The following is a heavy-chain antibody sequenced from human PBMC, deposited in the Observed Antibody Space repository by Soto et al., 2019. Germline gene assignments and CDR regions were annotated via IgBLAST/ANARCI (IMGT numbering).Heavy chain of an antibody. CDR2: IYYSGST. D-gene: IGHD3-22*01. V-gene: IGHV4-31*01. CDR3: ARETRDYYYDSSGHYYYYGMDV. CDR1: GGSISSGGYY. J-gene: IGHJ6*02. Sequence: PSETLSLTCTVSGGSISSGGYYWSWIRQHPGKGLERIGYIYYSGSTYYNPSLKSLVTISVDTSKNQFSLKLSSVTAADTAAYYCARETRDYYYDSSGHYYYYGMDVWGQGTTVTVSS.